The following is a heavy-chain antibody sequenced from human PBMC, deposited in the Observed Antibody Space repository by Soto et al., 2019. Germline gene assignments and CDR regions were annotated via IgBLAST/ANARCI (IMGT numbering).Heavy chain of an antibody. J-gene: IGHJ4*02. CDR1: GDSIKSSSSYY. Sequence: SETMSRTCTVSGDSIKSSSSYYWGWVRQPPGKGLEWLGSIYYDGSTYYNPSVKSRVSLSVDTSKNQFSLRLTSLTAADTAKYYCARQYITVCGEIKFRLALDYFDVWGKAPLVTVS. CDR2: IYYDGST. V-gene: IGHV4-39*01. CDR3: ARQYITVCGEIKFRLALDYFDV. D-gene: IGHD3-3*01.